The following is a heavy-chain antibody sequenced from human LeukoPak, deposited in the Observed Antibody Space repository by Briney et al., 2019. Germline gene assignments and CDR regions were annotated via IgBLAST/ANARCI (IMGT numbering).Heavy chain of an antibody. V-gene: IGHV3-23*01. J-gene: IGHJ4*02. CDR3: ANVDCSGGSCYNDY. Sequence: GGSLRLSCAASGFTFSSYAMSWVRQAPGKGLEWVSAISGSGGSTYYADSVKGRFTISRDNSKNTLYLQMNSLRAEDTAVYYCANVDCSGGSCYNDYWGQGTLVTVSS. CDR2: ISGSGGST. D-gene: IGHD2-15*01. CDR1: GFTFSSYA.